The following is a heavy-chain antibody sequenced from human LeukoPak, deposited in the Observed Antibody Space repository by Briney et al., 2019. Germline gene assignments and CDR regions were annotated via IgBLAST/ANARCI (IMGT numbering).Heavy chain of an antibody. CDR3: AGSTYDNWFDP. J-gene: IGHJ5*02. CDR1: GGSISSSSYY. D-gene: IGHD2-8*01. Sequence: SSETLSLACTVSGGSISSSSYYCGWIRQPPGKGLEWIGSIYHSGSTYYNPSLKSRVTLSVETSKNQFSLKLSSVTAADTAVHYCAGSTYDNWFDPWGQGTLVTVSS. V-gene: IGHV4-39*01. CDR2: IYHSGST.